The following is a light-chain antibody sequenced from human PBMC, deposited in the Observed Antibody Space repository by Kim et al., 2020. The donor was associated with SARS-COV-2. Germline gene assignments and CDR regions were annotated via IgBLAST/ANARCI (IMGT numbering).Light chain of an antibody. CDR1: SSDVGGYNY. V-gene: IGLV2-14*03. CDR2: DVS. Sequence: QSITIACTGTSSDVGGYNYVTWYQQHPGKAPKLMIYDVSNRPSGVSSRFSGSKSGNTASLTISGLQAEDEADYYCSSYTSSSTPVVFGGGTQLTVL. J-gene: IGLJ2*01. CDR3: SSYTSSSTPVV.